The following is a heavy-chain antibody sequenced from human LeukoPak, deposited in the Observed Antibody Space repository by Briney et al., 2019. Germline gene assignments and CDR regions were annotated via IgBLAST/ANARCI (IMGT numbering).Heavy chain of an antibody. CDR1: GYTFTSYG. CDR2: ISAYNGNT. J-gene: IGHJ6*02. D-gene: IGHD5-18*01. V-gene: IGHV1-18*01. Sequence: ASVKVSCKASGYTFTSYGISWVRQAPGQGLEWMGWISAYNGNTNYAQKLQGRVTMTTDTSTSTAYMELRSLRSDDTAVYYCARVGGDVDTAMVLGMDVWGQGTTVTVSS. CDR3: ARVGGDVDTAMVLGMDV.